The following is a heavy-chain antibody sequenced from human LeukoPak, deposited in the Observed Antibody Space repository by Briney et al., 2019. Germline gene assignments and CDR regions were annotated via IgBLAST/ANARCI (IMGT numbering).Heavy chain of an antibody. J-gene: IGHJ6*02. Sequence: PGRSLRLSCAASGFTFSSYAMHWVRQAPGKGLEWVAVISYDGSNKYYADSVKGRFTISRDNSKNTLYLQMNSLRAEDTAVYYCATDYYDSSGLPYGMDVWGQGTTVTVSS. V-gene: IGHV3-30-3*01. D-gene: IGHD3-22*01. CDR3: ATDYYDSSGLPYGMDV. CDR1: GFTFSSYA. CDR2: ISYDGSNK.